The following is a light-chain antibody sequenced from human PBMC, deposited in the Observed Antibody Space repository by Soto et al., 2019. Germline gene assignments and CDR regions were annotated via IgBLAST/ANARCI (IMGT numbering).Light chain of an antibody. CDR3: QHYNSYSEA. CDR2: DVS. V-gene: IGKV1-5*01. Sequence: DIQMTQSPSTLSASVGDRVTITCRASQSISKWLAGYQQNPGKAPKLLMYDVSSLESGVPSRFSGSGSGTEFTLTISSLQPDDFATYYCQHYNSYSEAFGQGTKVDIK. J-gene: IGKJ1*01. CDR1: QSISKW.